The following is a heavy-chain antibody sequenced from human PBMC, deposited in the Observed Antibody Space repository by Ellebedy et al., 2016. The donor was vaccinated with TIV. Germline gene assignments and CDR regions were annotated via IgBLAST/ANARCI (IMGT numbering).Heavy chain of an antibody. D-gene: IGHD6-6*01. J-gene: IGHJ4*02. CDR1: GFNFRKYG. CDR3: ARDGDLEYFDY. V-gene: IGHV3-33*01. CDR2: IWFDGSKT. Sequence: PGGSLRLSCAASGFNFRKYGIHWVRQAPGKGLEWVAVIWFDGSKTYYADSVKGRFTVSRDNSKNTVYVQMNSLRAEDTAVYYCARDGDLEYFDYWGQGTLVTVSS.